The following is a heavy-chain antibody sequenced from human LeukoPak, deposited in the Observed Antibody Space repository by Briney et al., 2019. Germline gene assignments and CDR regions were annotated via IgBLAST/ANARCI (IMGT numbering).Heavy chain of an antibody. CDR3: AREFPVSYYYDSSGYFFAY. CDR1: GFTFSSNY. CDR2: IYSGGST. J-gene: IGHJ4*02. D-gene: IGHD3-22*01. V-gene: IGHV3-53*01. Sequence: PGGSLRLSCAASGFTFSSNYMSWVRQAPGKGLEWVSVIYSGGSTYYADSVKGRFTISRDNSKNTLYLQMNSLRAEDTAVYYCAREFPVSYYYDSSGYFFAYWGQGTLVTVSS.